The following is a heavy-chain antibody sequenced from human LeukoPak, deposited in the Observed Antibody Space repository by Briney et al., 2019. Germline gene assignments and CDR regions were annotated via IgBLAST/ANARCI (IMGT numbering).Heavy chain of an antibody. CDR3: AKANWVSNADAVW. CDR1: GSTFSTYP. D-gene: IGHD1-1*01. Sequence: GGSLRLSCTASGSTFSTYPMTWVRQAPGQGLEWVSAISGNSVTIYYADSVKGRFTISRDNSKNTLYLQMYSLRAEDTAVYYCAKANWVSNADAVWWGQGTLVTVSS. V-gene: IGHV3-23*01. CDR2: ISGNSVTI. J-gene: IGHJ4*02.